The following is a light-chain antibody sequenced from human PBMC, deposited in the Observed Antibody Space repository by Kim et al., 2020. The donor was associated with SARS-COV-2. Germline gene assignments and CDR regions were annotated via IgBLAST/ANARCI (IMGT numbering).Light chain of an antibody. CDR2: EAS. J-gene: IGKJ5*01. CDR3: QQYGDPIT. Sequence: EIVLTQSPDTLSLSPGERAALSCRASQRVDSNYLAWYQQKPGQVPRLLIYEASSRTTGVPDRFTGSGSGTDFTLTINRLEPEDFAVYYCQQYGDPITFGQGTRLEIE. V-gene: IGKV3-20*01. CDR1: QRVDSNY.